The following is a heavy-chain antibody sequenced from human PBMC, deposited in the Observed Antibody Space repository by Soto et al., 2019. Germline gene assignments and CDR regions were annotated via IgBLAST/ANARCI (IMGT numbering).Heavy chain of an antibody. D-gene: IGHD2-2*02. J-gene: IGHJ4*02. V-gene: IGHV3-30*18. CDR3: AKAFPIVVVPAAIVVGDYFDY. Sequence: PGGSLRLSCAASGFTFSSYGMHWVRQAPGKGLEWVAVISYDGSNKYYADSVKGRFTISRDNSKNTLYLQMNSLRAEDTAVYYCAKAFPIVVVPAAIVVGDYFDYWGQGTLVTVSS. CDR2: ISYDGSNK. CDR1: GFTFSSYG.